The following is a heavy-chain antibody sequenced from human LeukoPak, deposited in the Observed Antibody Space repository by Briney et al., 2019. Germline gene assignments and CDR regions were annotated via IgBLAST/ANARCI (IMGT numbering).Heavy chain of an antibody. CDR2: IYYSGST. V-gene: IGHV4-59*08. D-gene: IGHD5-24*01. J-gene: IGHJ4*02. CDR3: ARQNGYKGYFDY. Sequence: SETLSLTCTVSGGSISSYYWSWIRQPPGKGPEWIGYIYYSGSTNYNPSLKSRVTISVDTSKNQFSLKLSSVTAADTAVYYCARQNGYKGYFDYWGQGTLVTVSS. CDR1: GGSISSYY.